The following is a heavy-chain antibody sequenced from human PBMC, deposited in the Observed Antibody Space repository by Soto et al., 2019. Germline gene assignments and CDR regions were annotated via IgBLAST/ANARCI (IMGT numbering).Heavy chain of an antibody. D-gene: IGHD6-19*01. J-gene: IGHJ4*02. CDR2: IYLSDSDT. CDR3: ARYSSGWPYYFDY. V-gene: IGHV5-51*01. CDR1: GYSFTSYW. Sequence: GESRKISCKGSGYSFTSYWIAWVRQMPGKGLEWMGIIYLSDSDTRYSPSSQGRVTISADKSISTAYLQWSSLKASDTAMYYCARYSSGWPYYFDYWGQGTLVTVSS.